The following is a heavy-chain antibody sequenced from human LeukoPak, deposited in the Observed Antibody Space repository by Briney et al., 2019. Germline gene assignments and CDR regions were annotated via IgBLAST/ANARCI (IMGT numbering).Heavy chain of an antibody. CDR3: ARRGLDSSGYPTNFDY. CDR1: GGSISSYY. Sequence: SETLSLTCTVSGGSISSYYWSWIRQPPGKGLEWIGYIYYSGSTNCNPSLKSRVTIPVDTSKNQFSPKLSSVTAADTAVYYCARRGLDSSGYPTNFDYWGQGTLVTVSS. CDR2: IYYSGST. D-gene: IGHD3-22*01. J-gene: IGHJ4*02. V-gene: IGHV4-59*01.